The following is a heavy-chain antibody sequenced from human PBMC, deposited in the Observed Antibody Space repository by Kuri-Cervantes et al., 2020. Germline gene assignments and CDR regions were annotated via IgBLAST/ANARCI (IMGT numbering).Heavy chain of an antibody. V-gene: IGHV4-39*02. CDR1: GGSISSSSYY. CDR2: IYYSGST. CDR3: ARERRAGGSRGLNWFDP. D-gene: IGHD2-15*01. J-gene: IGHJ5*02. Sequence: SETLSLTCTVSGGSISSSSYYWGWIRQPPGKGLEWIGSIYYSGSTYYNPSLKSRVTISVDTSKNQFSLKLRSVTAADTAAYYCARERRAGGSRGLNWFDPWGQGTLVTVSS.